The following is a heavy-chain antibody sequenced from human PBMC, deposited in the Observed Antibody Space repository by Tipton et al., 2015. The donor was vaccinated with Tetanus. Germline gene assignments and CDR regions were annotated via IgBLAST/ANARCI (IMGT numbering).Heavy chain of an antibody. CDR3: ARARMITFGGVIVQFDY. J-gene: IGHJ4*02. V-gene: IGHV3-30-3*01. CDR1: GFTFSSYA. Sequence: SLRLSCAASGFTFSSYAMHWVRQAPGKGLEWVAVISYDGSNKYYADSVKGRFTISRDNSKNTLYLQMNSLRAEDTAVYYCARARMITFGGVIVQFDYWGQGTLVTVSS. CDR2: ISYDGSNK. D-gene: IGHD3-16*02.